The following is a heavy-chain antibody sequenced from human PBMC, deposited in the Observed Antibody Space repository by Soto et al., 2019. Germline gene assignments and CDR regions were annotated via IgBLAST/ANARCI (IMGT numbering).Heavy chain of an antibody. CDR1: GFTFSSYA. V-gene: IGHV3-30-3*01. J-gene: IGHJ4*02. D-gene: IGHD2-15*01. Sequence: QVQLVESGGGVVQPGRSLRLSCAASGFTFSSYAMHWVRQAPGKGLEGVAVISYDGSNKYYADSVKGRFTISRDNSKNTLYLQMNSLRAEDTALYYCARLYSQDIVVVVAAIPTDYWGQGTLVTVSS. CDR3: ARLYSQDIVVVVAAIPTDY. CDR2: ISYDGSNK.